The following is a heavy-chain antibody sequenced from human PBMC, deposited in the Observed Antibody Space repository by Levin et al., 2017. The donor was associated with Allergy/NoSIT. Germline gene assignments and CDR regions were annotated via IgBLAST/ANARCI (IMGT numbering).Heavy chain of an antibody. Sequence: GESLKISCKGSGYTYTNYWIAWVRQMPGKGLEWMGVIYPTDSDTRYSPSFQGQVTISADKSVRTAYLQWSSLKASDTATYYCARRGFCSGGDCFSHAFDIWGQGTVVTVSS. CDR1: GYTYTNYW. V-gene: IGHV5-51*01. CDR3: ARRGFCSGGDCFSHAFDI. J-gene: IGHJ3*02. D-gene: IGHD2-15*01. CDR2: IYPTDSDT.